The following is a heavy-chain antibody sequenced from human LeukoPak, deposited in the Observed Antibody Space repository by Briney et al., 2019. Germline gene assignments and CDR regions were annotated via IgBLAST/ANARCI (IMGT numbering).Heavy chain of an antibody. V-gene: IGHV1-18*01. D-gene: IGHD2-15*01. CDR2: ISAYNGNT. CDR1: GYTFTSYG. J-gene: IGHJ6*02. Sequence: ASVKVSCKASGYTFTSYGICWVRQAPGQGLEWMGWISAYNGNTNYAQKLQGRVTMTTDTSTSTAYMELRSLRSDDTAVYYCAREQDCSGGSCYPPEGYYYGMDVWGQGTTVTVSS. CDR3: AREQDCSGGSCYPPEGYYYGMDV.